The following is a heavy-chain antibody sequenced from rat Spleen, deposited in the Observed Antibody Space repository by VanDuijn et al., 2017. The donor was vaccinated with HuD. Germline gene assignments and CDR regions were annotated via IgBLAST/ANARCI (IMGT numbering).Heavy chain of an antibody. Sequence: QVQLKESGPGLVQPSQTLSLTCTVSGFSLTSYNVHWVRQPTGKGLEWMGVIWTGGRTYYNSALKSRLSISRDTSKSQVFLKMNSLRTEDIATYYCAQGDTNGFAYWGQGTLVTVSS. CDR1: GFSLTSYN. V-gene: IGHV2-30*01. J-gene: IGHJ3*01. D-gene: IGHD2-2*01. CDR3: AQGDTNGFAY. CDR2: IWTGGRT.